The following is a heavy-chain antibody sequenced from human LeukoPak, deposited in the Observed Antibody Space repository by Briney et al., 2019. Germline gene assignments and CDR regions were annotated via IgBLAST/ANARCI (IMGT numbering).Heavy chain of an antibody. Sequence: GGSLRLSCAASGFTVSSNEMSWVRQAPGKGLEWVSAISGSGGSTYYADSVKGRFTISRDNSKNTLYLQMNSLRAEDTAVYYCAKVKDYYGSGSYYDAFDIWGQGTMVTVSS. D-gene: IGHD3-10*01. CDR3: AKVKDYYGSGSYYDAFDI. J-gene: IGHJ3*02. V-gene: IGHV3-23*01. CDR1: GFTVSSNE. CDR2: ISGSGGST.